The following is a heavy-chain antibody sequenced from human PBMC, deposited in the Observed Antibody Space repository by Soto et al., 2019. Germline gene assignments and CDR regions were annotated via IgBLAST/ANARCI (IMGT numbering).Heavy chain of an antibody. V-gene: IGHV3-74*01. CDR1: GFTLSGRS. Sequence: EVQLVESGGGLVQPGGSLRLSCAASGFTLSGRSMHWVRQAPGKGLVWVSGIDNAGTDSTYAGSVKGRFTSSRDNDKNMLYLQMNSLRVEDKAVYYCARGWFGPDVWGKGTTVTVSS. J-gene: IGHJ6*04. CDR2: IDNAGTDS. CDR3: ARGWFGPDV. D-gene: IGHD3-10*01.